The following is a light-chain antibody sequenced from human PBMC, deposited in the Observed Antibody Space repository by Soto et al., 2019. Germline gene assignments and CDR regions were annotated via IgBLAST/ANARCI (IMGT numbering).Light chain of an antibody. CDR3: LQFYNFSWT. V-gene: IGKV1-6*01. Sequence: AIQMTQSTSSLSADVGDRVTISCRASQVIGNDLAWYQQKPGKAPRLLIFAASNLQSGVPSRFSGSGSGTDFTLTISRLQPEDFATYYCLQFYNFSWTFGQGTNVAIK. CDR1: QVIGND. CDR2: AAS. J-gene: IGKJ1*01.